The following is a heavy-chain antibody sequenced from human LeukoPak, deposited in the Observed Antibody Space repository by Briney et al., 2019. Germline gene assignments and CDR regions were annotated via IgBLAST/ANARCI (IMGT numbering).Heavy chain of an antibody. Sequence: GGSLRLSCAASGFTFSTYAMIWVRQAPGKGLEWVSVIGGSGSYTYYADSVRGRFTISRDNSKDTLYLQMNSLRAEDTAVYYCAKDFYLMRVGATNFDYWGQGTLVTVSS. CDR3: AKDFYLMRVGATNFDY. CDR1: GFTFSTYA. CDR2: IGGSGSYT. V-gene: IGHV3-23*01. J-gene: IGHJ4*02. D-gene: IGHD1-26*01.